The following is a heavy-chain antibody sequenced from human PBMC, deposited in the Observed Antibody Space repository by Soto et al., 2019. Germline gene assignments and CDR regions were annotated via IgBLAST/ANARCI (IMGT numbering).Heavy chain of an antibody. CDR1: GGSISSGGYY. CDR2: IYYSGST. D-gene: IGHD1-20*01. CDR3: ARVGGINWFDP. Sequence: QVQLQESGPGLVKPSQTLSLTCTVSGGSISSGGYYWSWIRQHPGKGLEWIGYIYYSGSTYYNPSLKSRITILVDTSKDQFSLKRSSVTAADTAVYYCARVGGINWFDPWGQGTLVTVSS. V-gene: IGHV4-31*03. J-gene: IGHJ5*02.